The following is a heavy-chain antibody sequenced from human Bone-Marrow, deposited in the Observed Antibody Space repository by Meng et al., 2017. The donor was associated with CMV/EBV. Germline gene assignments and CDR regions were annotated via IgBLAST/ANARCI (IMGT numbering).Heavy chain of an antibody. J-gene: IGHJ6*02. D-gene: IGHD4-11*01. CDR1: GYTFTSYA. CDR3: ATDLGGGSKGHYYYYGMDV. V-gene: IGHV1-3*02. CDR2: SNAGNGNT. Sequence: ASVKVSCKASGYTFTSYAMHWVRQAPGQRPEWMGWSNAGNGNTKYSQEFQGRVTMTEDTSTDTAYMELSSLRSEDTAVYYCATDLGGGSKGHYYYYGMDVWGQGTTVTVSS.